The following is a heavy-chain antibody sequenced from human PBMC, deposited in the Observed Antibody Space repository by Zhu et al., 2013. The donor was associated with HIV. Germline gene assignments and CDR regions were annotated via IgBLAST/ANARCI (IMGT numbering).Heavy chain of an antibody. V-gene: IGHV3-9*01. J-gene: IGHJ4*02. CDR1: GFTFDDYA. D-gene: IGHD1-1*01. CDR2: ISWNSGSI. Sequence: EVQLVESGGGLVQPGRSLRLSCAASGFTFDDYAMHWVRQAPGKGLEWVSGISWNSGSIGYADSVKGRFTISRDNAKNSLYLQMNSLRAEDTALYYCAKDPSWRAVYYFDYWGQGTLVTVSS. CDR3: AKDPSWRAVYYFDY.